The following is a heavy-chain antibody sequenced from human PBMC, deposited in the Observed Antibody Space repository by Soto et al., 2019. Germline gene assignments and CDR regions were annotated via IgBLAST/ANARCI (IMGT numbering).Heavy chain of an antibody. D-gene: IGHD3-22*01. CDR1: GGSISSYY. CDR3: ARGGYYYDSSGYYWSFDY. Sequence: SETLSLTCTASGGSISSYYWSWIRQPPGKGLEWIGYIYYSGSTNYNPSLKSRVTISVDTSKNQFSLKLSSVTAADTAVYYCARGGYYYDSSGYYWSFDYWGQGTLVTVSS. CDR2: IYYSGST. J-gene: IGHJ4*02. V-gene: IGHV4-59*01.